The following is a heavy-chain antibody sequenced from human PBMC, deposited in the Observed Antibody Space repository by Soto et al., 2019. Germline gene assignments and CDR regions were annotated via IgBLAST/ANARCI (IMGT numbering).Heavy chain of an antibody. CDR2: IYFRGNI. D-gene: IGHD6-13*01. CDR3: ARDPSGAYRSSYSGIDY. J-gene: IGHJ4*02. V-gene: IGHV4-4*02. Sequence: QVQLQESGPGLVKPSETLSLTCAVSGGSIISSNWWTWVRQPPGKGLEWIGEIYFRGNINYNPSRNGRVTVSLDKSPHPFSLKLPSVTAADTAIYYCARDPSGAYRSSYSGIDYWGQGSLVTVSS. CDR1: GGSIISSNW.